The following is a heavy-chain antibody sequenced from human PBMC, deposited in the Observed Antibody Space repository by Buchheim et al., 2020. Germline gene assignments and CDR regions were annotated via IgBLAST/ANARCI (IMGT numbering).Heavy chain of an antibody. CDR1: GYSFTSYW. Sequence: EVQLVQSGAEVKKPGESLRISCKGSGYSFTSYWFSWVRQMPGKGLEWRGRIDPSDSYTNYSPSFQGHVPISADKSISTAYPQWSSLKASDTAMYYCARHQGLGTYYYYYGMDVWGQGTT. CDR2: IDPSDSYT. V-gene: IGHV5-10-1*03. J-gene: IGHJ6*02. CDR3: ARHQGLGTYYYYYGMDV. D-gene: IGHD3-10*01.